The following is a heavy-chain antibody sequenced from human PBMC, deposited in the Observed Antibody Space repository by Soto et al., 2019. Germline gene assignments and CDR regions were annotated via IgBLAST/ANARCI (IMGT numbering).Heavy chain of an antibody. D-gene: IGHD5-12*01. CDR3: TRGRVDWSGYDPLDY. CDR2: IIPIFGTA. Sequence: GASVKVSCKASGGTFSSYAISWVRQAPGQGLEWMGGIIPIFGTANYAQKFQGRVTVTADESTSTAYMELNSLRAEDTAVYYCTRGRVDWSGYDPLDYWGQGALVTVSS. J-gene: IGHJ4*02. V-gene: IGHV1-69*13. CDR1: GGTFSSYA.